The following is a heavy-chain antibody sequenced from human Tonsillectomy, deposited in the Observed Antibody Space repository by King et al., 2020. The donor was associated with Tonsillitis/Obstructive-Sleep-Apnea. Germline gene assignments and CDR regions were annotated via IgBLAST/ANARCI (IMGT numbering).Heavy chain of an antibody. CDR3: ASSRLSIVGATPLDY. V-gene: IGHV3-21*01. CDR2: IISSSSYI. J-gene: IGHJ4*02. CDR1: GFTFSSYS. D-gene: IGHD1-26*01. Sequence: VQLVESGGGLVKPGGSLRLSCAASGFTFSSYSMNWVRQAPGKGLEWVSSIISSSSYIYYADSVKGRFTISRDNAKNSLYLQMNSLRAEDTAVYYCASSRLSIVGATPLDYWGQGTLVTVSS.